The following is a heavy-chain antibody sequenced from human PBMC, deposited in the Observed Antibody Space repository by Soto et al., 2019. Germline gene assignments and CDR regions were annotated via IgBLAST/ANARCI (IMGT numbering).Heavy chain of an antibody. V-gene: IGHV1-2*02. J-gene: IGHJ5*02. CDR1: GYTFTDYY. Sequence: QVHLVQSEAEVKKPGASVRVSCKASGYTFTDYYIHWVRQAPGQGLEWMGWTNPNSDGAHYAQKFQGRVTMTRDKSTRTLYMEVNRLRSDDTAVYFCGRGGGSGWHGDWFDPWGQGTLVTVSS. CDR3: GRGGGSGWHGDWFDP. D-gene: IGHD6-19*01. CDR2: TNPNSDGA.